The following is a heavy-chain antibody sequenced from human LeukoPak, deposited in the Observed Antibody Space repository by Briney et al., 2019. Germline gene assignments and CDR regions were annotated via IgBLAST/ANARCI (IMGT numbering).Heavy chain of an antibody. J-gene: IGHJ4*02. CDR3: AKASGGPFDY. Sequence: GGSLRLSCAASGFTFSSYSMNWVRQAPGRGLEWVSSISSGSSFIYYADSVRGRFSISRDNAKNSLYLQMNSLRAEDTAVYYCAKASGGPFDYWGQGTLVTVSS. D-gene: IGHD3-10*01. CDR1: GFTFSSYS. CDR2: ISSGSSFI. V-gene: IGHV3-21*04.